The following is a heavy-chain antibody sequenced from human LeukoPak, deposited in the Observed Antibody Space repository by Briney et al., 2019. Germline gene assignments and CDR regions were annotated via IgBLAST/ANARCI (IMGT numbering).Heavy chain of an antibody. D-gene: IGHD3-9*01. CDR3: ARGGNYDILTGYYTVFDY. J-gene: IGHJ4*02. Sequence: GGSLRLSCAASGFTFSSYGMNWVRQAPGKGLEWVSSISSSSSYIYYADSVKGRFTISRDNSKNTLYLQMDSLRAEDTALYYCARGGNYDILTGYYTVFDYWGQGTLVTVSS. V-gene: IGHV3-21*04. CDR1: GFTFSSYG. CDR2: ISSSSSYI.